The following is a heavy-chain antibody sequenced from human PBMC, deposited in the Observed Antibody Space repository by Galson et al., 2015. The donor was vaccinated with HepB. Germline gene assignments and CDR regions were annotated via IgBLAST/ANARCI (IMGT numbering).Heavy chain of an antibody. Sequence: SLRLSCAASGSTFSTYSMHWVRQAPGKGLEWVSFISRDGSNKNYADSVRGRFTISRDNSKNTLYLQLNNLRVEDTAVYYCARGSSMGRSIIIRSSEYFHYWGQGTQVTVSS. J-gene: IGHJ1*01. CDR2: ISRDGSNK. V-gene: IGHV3-30*04. CDR1: GSTFSTYS. CDR3: ARGSSMGRSIIIRSSEYFHY. D-gene: IGHD3-3*02.